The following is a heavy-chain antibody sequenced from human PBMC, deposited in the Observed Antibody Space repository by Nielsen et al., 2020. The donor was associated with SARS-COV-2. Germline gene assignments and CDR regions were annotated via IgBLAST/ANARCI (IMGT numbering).Heavy chain of an antibody. CDR1: GGSINSGDYY. J-gene: IGHJ3*02. V-gene: IGHV4-30-4*01. Sequence: SETLSLTCTVSGGSINSGDYYWNRLRQPQGKGLEWNGHIYYSATTYYNPSHESRATISVATSKSQFSLKLRSVTAADTAVYYCARATMTDADAFDIWGQGAMVSVSS. D-gene: IGHD4-17*01. CDR2: IYYSATT. CDR3: ARATMTDADAFDI.